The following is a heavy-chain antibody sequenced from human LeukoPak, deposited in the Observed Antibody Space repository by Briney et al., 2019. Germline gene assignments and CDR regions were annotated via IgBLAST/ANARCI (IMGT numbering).Heavy chain of an antibody. D-gene: IGHD3-10*01. CDR3: ARDLARNYYGSGSYNYGMDV. Sequence: WGSPRLSCAASGFTFSSYSMNWVGQAPGKGLEWVSSISSSSSYIYYADSVKGRFTISRDNAKSSLYLQMNSLRAEDTAVYYCARDLARNYYGSGSYNYGMDVWGQRTTVPVSS. V-gene: IGHV3-21*01. CDR2: ISSSSSYI. J-gene: IGHJ6*02. CDR1: GFTFSSYS.